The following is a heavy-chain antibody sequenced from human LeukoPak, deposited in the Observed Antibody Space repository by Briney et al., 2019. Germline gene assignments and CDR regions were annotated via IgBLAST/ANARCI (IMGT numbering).Heavy chain of an antibody. D-gene: IGHD3-9*01. Sequence: PGGSLRLSCAASGFTFSSYEMNWVRQAPGKGLEWVSYISSSGSTIYYADSVKGRFTISRDNGKNSLYLQMNSLRAEDTAVYYCARGKALRYFDWLGDVMDVWGQGTTVTVSS. CDR3: ARGKALRYFDWLGDVMDV. CDR1: GFTFSSYE. J-gene: IGHJ6*02. V-gene: IGHV3-48*03. CDR2: ISSSGSTI.